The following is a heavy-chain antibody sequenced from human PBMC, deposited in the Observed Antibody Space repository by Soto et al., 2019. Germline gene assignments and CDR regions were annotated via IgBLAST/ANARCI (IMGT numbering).Heavy chain of an antibody. J-gene: IGHJ6*03. CDR1: SGSISSSNW. CDR3: ASRLREGYMDV. CDR2: IYHSGST. V-gene: IGHV4-4*02. Sequence: SETLSLTCAVSSGSISSSNWWSGVRQPPGKGLEWIGEIYHSGSTNYNPSLKSRVTISVDKSKNQFSLKLSSVTAADTAVYYCASRLREGYMDVWGKGTTVTVS. D-gene: IGHD1-26*01.